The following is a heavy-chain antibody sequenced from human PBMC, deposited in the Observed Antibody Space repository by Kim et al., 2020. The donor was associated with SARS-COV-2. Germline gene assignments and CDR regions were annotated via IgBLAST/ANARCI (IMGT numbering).Heavy chain of an antibody. CDR2: ISYDGSNK. Sequence: GGSLRLSCAASGFTFSSYGMHWVRQAPGKGLEWVAVISYDGSNKYYADSVKGRFTISRDNSKNTLYLQMNSLRAEDTAVYYCAKAISSGWFNYYYYGIDVWGQGTTVTVSS. V-gene: IGHV3-30*18. CDR3: AKAISSGWFNYYYYGIDV. D-gene: IGHD6-19*01. J-gene: IGHJ6*02. CDR1: GFTFSSYG.